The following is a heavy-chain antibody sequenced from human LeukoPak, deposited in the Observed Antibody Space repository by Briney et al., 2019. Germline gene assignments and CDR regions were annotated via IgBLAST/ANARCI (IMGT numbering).Heavy chain of an antibody. D-gene: IGHD3-10*01. V-gene: IGHV3-21*01. CDR1: GFTFSDHN. CDR3: ARDYLGFGESGFDY. CDR2: ISSRSNYI. J-gene: IGHJ4*02. Sequence: GGSLRLSCAVSGFTFSDHNMNWVRQAPGKGLEWVASISSRSNYIYYADSLKGRVTVSRDNARNSLFLQMTSLREEDTAVYYCARDYLGFGESGFDYWGQGTQVIVSS.